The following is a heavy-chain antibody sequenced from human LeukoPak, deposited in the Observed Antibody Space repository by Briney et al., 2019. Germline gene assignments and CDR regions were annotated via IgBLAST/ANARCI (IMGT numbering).Heavy chain of an antibody. CDR2: IYYSGTA. D-gene: IGHD1-26*01. CDR3: ARRGSGSYSY. J-gene: IGHJ4*02. V-gene: IGHV4-30-4*01. CDR1: GGSISSDGYY. Sequence: SQTLSLTCTVSGGSISSDGYYWTWIRQHPGKGLEWIGYIYYSGTAYYNPSLKSRVAISVDTSKNQFSLRLSSVTTTDTAVYYCARRGSGSYSYWGQGTLVIVSS.